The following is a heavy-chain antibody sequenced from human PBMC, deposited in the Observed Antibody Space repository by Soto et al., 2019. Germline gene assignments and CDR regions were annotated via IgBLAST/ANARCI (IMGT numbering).Heavy chain of an antibody. V-gene: IGHV2-26*01. J-gene: IGHJ4*02. D-gene: IGHD3-3*01. Sequence: QVTLKESGPVLVKPTETLTLTCTVSGFSLSNARMGVSWIRQPPGKALEWLAHLFSNDEKSYSTSLKSRLTISQDTSKSQVVLTMTNIDPVDTATYYCARMGHYDFWSGYYFDYWGQGNLVTVSS. CDR1: GFSLSNARMG. CDR2: LFSNDEK. CDR3: ARMGHYDFWSGYYFDY.